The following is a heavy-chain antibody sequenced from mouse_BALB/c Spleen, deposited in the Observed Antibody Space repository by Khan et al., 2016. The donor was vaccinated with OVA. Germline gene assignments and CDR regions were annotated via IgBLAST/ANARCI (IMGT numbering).Heavy chain of an antibody. CDR2: ISSGGHYT. CDR1: GFTFSTYG. Sequence: EVQLVESGGDLVKTGGSLKLSCAASGFTFSTYGMSWVRQTPDKRLEWVATISSGGHYTYYIDSVKGRFTISRDNAKNNLYLQMTSLRSEDTAMYYCARLAYYYNSEGFAYWGQGTLVTVSA. V-gene: IGHV5-6*01. CDR3: ARLAYYYNSEGFAY. J-gene: IGHJ3*01. D-gene: IGHD1-1*01.